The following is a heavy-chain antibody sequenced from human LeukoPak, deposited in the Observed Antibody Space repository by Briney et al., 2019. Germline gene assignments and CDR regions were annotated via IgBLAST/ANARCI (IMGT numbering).Heavy chain of an antibody. D-gene: IGHD5-12*01. Sequence: GALRLSCAASGFMFSSYWMTWVRQAPGKGLEWVANMNQDGSENYYVDSVKGRFTISRDNAKNSLYLQMNSLRAEDTAVYYCAREGIVATIVFDYWGQGTLVTVSS. CDR3: AREGIVATIVFDY. CDR1: GFMFSSYW. J-gene: IGHJ4*02. V-gene: IGHV3-7*01. CDR2: MNQDGSEN.